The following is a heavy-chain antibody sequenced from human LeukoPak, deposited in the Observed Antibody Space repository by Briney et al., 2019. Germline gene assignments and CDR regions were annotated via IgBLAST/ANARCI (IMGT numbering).Heavy chain of an antibody. CDR1: GGSISSGDYY. CDR2: IYYSGST. V-gene: IGHV4-30-4*01. D-gene: IGHD1-1*01. J-gene: IGHJ2*01. CDR3: ARVVQDWYFDL. Sequence: PSQTLSLTCTVSGGSISSGDYYWSWIRQPPGEGLEWIGYIYYSGSTYYNPSLKSRVTISVDTSKNQFSLKLSSVTAADTAVYYCARVVQDWYFDLWGRGTLVTVSS.